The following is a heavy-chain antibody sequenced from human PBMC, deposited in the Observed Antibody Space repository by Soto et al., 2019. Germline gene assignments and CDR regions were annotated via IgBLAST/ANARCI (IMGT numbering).Heavy chain of an antibody. CDR1: GYTFTTYG. V-gene: IGHV1-18*04. J-gene: IGHJ4*02. CDR2: ISAYNGNT. CDR3: VRDLGEGYGFSLDY. Sequence: VDSVKVSCKTSGYTFTTYGVSWVRQAPGQGLEWMAWISAYNGNTNYAQKFRDRVSMTTDTSTTTAYMELRSLRSDDTAVYYCVRDLGEGYGFSLDYWGQGTLLTVSS. D-gene: IGHD3-16*01.